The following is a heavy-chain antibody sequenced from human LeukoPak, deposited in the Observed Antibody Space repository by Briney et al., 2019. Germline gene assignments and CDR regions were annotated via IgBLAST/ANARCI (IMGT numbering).Heavy chain of an antibody. CDR2: IYYSGST. D-gene: IGHD6-19*01. CDR1: GGSISSYY. V-gene: IGHV4-59*08. CDR3: ARVSVGYSSGWYADY. J-gene: IGHJ4*02. Sequence: SETLSLTCTVSGGSISSYYWSWIRQPPGKGLEWIGYIYYSGSTNYNPSLKSRVTISVDTSKNQFSLKLSSVTAADTAVYYCARVSVGYSSGWYADYWGRGTLVTVSS.